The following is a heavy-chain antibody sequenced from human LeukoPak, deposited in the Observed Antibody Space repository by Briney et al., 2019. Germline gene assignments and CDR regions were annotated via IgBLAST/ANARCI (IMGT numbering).Heavy chain of an antibody. D-gene: IGHD2-8*01. CDR2: ISTSGSTI. J-gene: IGHJ4*02. V-gene: IGHV3-11*04. CDR3: ARDSCTDDVCFDY. Sequence: GGSLRLSCAASGFTFRDYYMSWIRQAPGKGLGWVSYISTSGSTIYYVDSVKGRFTISRDNAKNSLYLQMNSLRAEDTAVYYCARDSCTDDVCFDYWGQGTLVTVSS. CDR1: GFTFRDYY.